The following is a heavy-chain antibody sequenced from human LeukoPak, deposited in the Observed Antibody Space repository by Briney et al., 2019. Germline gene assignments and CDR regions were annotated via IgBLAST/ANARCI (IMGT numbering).Heavy chain of an antibody. J-gene: IGHJ3*01. D-gene: IGHD1-1*01. Sequence: GGSLRLSCAASGFTFSSYAMTWVRQAPGKGLEWVSSISESGPNTYYPDSVKGRFTISRDNSKNTLYLQMNSLRAEDTAVYYCAKGKSHWRDAFDAWGQGTMVTVSS. CDR2: ISESGPNT. V-gene: IGHV3-23*01. CDR1: GFTFSSYA. CDR3: AKGKSHWRDAFDA.